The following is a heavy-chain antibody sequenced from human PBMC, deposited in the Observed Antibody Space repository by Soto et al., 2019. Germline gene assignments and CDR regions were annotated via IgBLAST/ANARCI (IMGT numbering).Heavy chain of an antibody. J-gene: IGHJ4*02. Sequence: QVQLQQWGAGLLKPSETLSLTCAVYGGSFSGYYWSWIRQPPGKGLEWIGEINHSGSTNYNPSLKRRFTITVDTSKNQFSLKLSSVTAADTAVYYCARGPRADEYQLHPFDYWGQGTLVTVSS. CDR2: INHSGST. CDR1: GGSFSGYY. CDR3: ARGPRADEYQLHPFDY. V-gene: IGHV4-34*01. D-gene: IGHD2-2*01.